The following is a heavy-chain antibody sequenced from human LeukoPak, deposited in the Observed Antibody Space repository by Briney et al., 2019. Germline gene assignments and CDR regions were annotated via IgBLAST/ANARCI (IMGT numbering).Heavy chain of an antibody. V-gene: IGHV3-33*01. J-gene: IGHJ6*02. CDR1: GFTFSSYG. D-gene: IGHD3-3*01. CDR2: IWYDGSNK. Sequence: GGSLRLSCAASGFTFSSYGMHWVRQAPGKGLEWVAVIWYDGSNKYYADSAKGRFTISRDNSKNTLYLQMNSLRAEDTAVYYCARDFPSGGMDVWGQGTTVTVSS. CDR3: ARDFPSGGMDV.